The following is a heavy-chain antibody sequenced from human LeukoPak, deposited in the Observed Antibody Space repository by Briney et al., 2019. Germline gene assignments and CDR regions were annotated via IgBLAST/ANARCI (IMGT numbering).Heavy chain of an antibody. J-gene: IGHJ4*02. D-gene: IGHD3-22*01. CDR2: ISIYNANT. V-gene: IGHV1-18*01. CDR1: GYTFTDHG. Sequence: GASVKVSCKASGYTFTDHGISWVRQAPGHGLEWMGWISIYNANTNYAQRLQGRVTMTTDTSTNTAYMELRSLRSDDTAVYYCARTSYYYDTYYFDYWGQGTLVTVSS. CDR3: ARTSYYYDTYYFDY.